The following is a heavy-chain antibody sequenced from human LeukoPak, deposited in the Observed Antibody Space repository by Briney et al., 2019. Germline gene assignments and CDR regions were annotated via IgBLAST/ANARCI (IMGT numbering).Heavy chain of an antibody. CDR1: GGTFSSYA. J-gene: IGHJ5*02. D-gene: IGHD3-10*01. CDR3: ARGPSIRGVIITNWFDP. V-gene: IGHV1-69*04. Sequence: ASVKVSCKASGGTFSSYAISWVRQAPGQGLEWMGRIIPILGIANYAQKFQGRVTITADKSTSTVYMELSSLRSEDTAVYYCARGPSIRGVIITNWFDPWGQGTLVTVSS. CDR2: IIPILGIA.